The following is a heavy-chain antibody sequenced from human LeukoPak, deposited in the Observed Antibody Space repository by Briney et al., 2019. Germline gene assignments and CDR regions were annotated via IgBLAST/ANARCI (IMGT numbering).Heavy chain of an antibody. CDR2: ISSSGSTI. CDR3: AKDKIRRLVVAATYFDY. CDR1: GFTFSDYY. J-gene: IGHJ4*02. D-gene: IGHD2-15*01. Sequence: PGGSLRLSCAASGFTFSDYYMSWIRQAPGKGLEWVSYISSSGSTIYYADSVKGRFTISRDNAKNTLYLQMNSLRAEDTAVYYCAKDKIRRLVVAATYFDYWGQGTLVTVSS. V-gene: IGHV3-11*01.